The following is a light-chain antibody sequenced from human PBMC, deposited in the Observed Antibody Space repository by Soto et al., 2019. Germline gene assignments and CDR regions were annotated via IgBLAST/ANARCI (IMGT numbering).Light chain of an antibody. V-gene: IGKV1-17*03. J-gene: IGKJ5*01. CDR2: GAY. Sequence: DIQMTQSPSSLSASVGDRVTITFRASQDINIYLVWFQQRPGKVPRRLIFGAYNLQSGVPSRFSGSGSGTGFTLTISGLQPEDFAIYYCLQHNSYPITLGQGTRLEIK. CDR1: QDINIY. CDR3: LQHNSYPIT.